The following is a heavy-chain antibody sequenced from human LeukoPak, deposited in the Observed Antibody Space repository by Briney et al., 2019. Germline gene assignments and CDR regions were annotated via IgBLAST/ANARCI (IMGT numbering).Heavy chain of an antibody. D-gene: IGHD5-24*01. J-gene: IGHJ3*02. Sequence: PGGSLRLSCAASGYTFSSYWMSWVRQAPGKGLEWVANIKQDGNEEYYLESVKGRFTISRDNAKNSLYLQMNSLRAEDTAVYYCARIPRGDGYTSGAFDIWGQGTMVTVSS. CDR2: IKQDGNEE. V-gene: IGHV3-7*01. CDR3: ARIPRGDGYTSGAFDI. CDR1: GYTFSSYW.